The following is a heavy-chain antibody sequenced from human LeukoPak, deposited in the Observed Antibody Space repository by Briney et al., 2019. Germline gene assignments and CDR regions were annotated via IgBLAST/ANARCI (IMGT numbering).Heavy chain of an antibody. CDR2: IYPGDSDI. D-gene: IGHD1-26*01. V-gene: IGHV5-51*01. J-gene: IGHJ4*02. CDR1: GYSFTNYW. Sequence: GESLQISCQGSGYSFTNYWIGWVRQMPGKGLEWMGIIYPGDSDIRYSPSFQGQVTISADKSISTAYLQWSSLKASDTAMYYCARGYVGSGSPHGFFDYGGPGNPGQCLL. CDR3: ARGYVGSGSPHGFFDY.